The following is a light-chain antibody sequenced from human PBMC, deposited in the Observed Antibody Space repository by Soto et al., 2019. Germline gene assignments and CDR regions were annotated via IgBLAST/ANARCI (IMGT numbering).Light chain of an antibody. CDR1: LSVSVY. J-gene: IGKJ5*01. CDR3: HQRQYWPPIT. Sequence: VVLTQSPASLSLSPGERATLSCRTSLSVSVYLDWYQQKPGQAPRLLISDASNRATGIPASFSGSGSGTDLTLTISSLEPEDFAVYYGHQRQYWPPITFGQGTRLEIK. V-gene: IGKV3-11*01. CDR2: DAS.